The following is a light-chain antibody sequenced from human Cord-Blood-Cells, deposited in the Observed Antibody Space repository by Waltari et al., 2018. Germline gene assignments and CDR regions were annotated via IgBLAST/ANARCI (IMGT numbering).Light chain of an antibody. CDR1: QSISSY. CDR3: QQSYSTLRT. J-gene: IGKJ1*01. CDR2: AAS. Sequence: DIQMTQSPSSLSASVGDRVTITCRASQSISSYLNWYQQKPGKAPKLQIYAASSLQSGVPSRFSGSGSGTDFTLTISSLQPEDFATYYCQQSYSTLRTFGQGIKVEIK. V-gene: IGKV1-39*01.